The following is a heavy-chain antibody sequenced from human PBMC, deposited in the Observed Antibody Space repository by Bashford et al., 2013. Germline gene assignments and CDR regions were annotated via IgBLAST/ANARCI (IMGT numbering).Heavy chain of an antibody. Sequence: GGSLRLSCAASGFTVSSNYMSWVRQAPGQGLECVSVIYIGGWTYYADSVKGRFTISRDNAKNTLYLQINSLRAEDTAVYYCATENRRWQQLGAFDIWGQGTMVTVSS. CDR3: ATENRRWQQLGAFDI. CDR2: IYIGGWT. J-gene: IGHJ3*02. CDR1: GFTVSSNY. D-gene: IGHD6-13*01. V-gene: IGHV3-53*01.